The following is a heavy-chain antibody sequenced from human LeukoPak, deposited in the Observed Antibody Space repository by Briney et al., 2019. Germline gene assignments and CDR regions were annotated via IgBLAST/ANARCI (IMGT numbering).Heavy chain of an antibody. D-gene: IGHD3-10*01. CDR2: IYTSGST. J-gene: IGHJ6*02. CDR1: GGSISSGSYY. CDR3: ARDLLWFGELENYYYGMDV. V-gene: IGHV4-61*02. Sequence: SQTLSLTCTVSGGSISSGSYYWSWIRQPAGKGLEWIGRIYTSGSTNYNPPLKSRVTISVDTSKNQFSLKLSSVTAADTAVYYCARDLLWFGELENYYYGMDVWGQGTTVTVSS.